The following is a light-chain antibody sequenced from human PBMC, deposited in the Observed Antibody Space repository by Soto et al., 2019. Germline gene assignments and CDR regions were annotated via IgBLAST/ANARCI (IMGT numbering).Light chain of an antibody. V-gene: IGLV2-14*03. CDR3: RSYTSSSALVV. J-gene: IGLJ1*01. Sequence: QSALTQPASVSGSPGQSITISCTGTSSDIGRYTYVSWYQQHPGKAPKLMIYDVSDRPSGVSNRFSGSKSGNTASLTISGLQTEDEADYYCRSYTSSSALVVFGTGTKVTVL. CDR2: DVS. CDR1: SSDIGRYTY.